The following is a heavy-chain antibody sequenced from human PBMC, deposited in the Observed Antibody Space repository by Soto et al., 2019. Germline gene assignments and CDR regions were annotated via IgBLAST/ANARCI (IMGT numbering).Heavy chain of an antibody. Sequence: SETLSLTCTVSGGSISSGDYYWSWIRQPPGKGLEWIGYIYYSGSTYYNPSLKSRVTISVDTSKNQFSLKLSSVTAADTAVYYCARENPDCTNGVCTVAPFDYWGQGTLVTVSS. D-gene: IGHD2-8*01. CDR2: IYYSGST. CDR3: ARENPDCTNGVCTVAPFDY. V-gene: IGHV4-30-4*01. J-gene: IGHJ4*02. CDR1: GGSISSGDYY.